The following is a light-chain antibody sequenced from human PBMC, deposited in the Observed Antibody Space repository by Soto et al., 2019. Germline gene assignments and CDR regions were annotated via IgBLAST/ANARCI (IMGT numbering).Light chain of an antibody. V-gene: IGKV3D-15*01. Sequence: EIVMTQSPATLSVSPGERATLSCRASQSVSSNLAWYQQKPGQAPRLLIYGASTRATGIPARFSGGGSGTEFTLTISSLQSEDFATYYCLQHNTFPWTFGQGTKVEIQ. CDR1: QSVSSN. J-gene: IGKJ1*01. CDR2: GAS. CDR3: LQHNTFPWT.